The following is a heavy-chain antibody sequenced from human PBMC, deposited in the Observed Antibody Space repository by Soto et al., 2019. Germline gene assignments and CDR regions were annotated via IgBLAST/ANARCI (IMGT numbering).Heavy chain of an antibody. CDR2: INGRGDTT. CDR3: AIRPLSLNMFDY. D-gene: IGHD2-15*01. Sequence: EVQLWESGGGLVQPGGSLRLSCAASGFTFSNYVLTWVRQAPGKGPEWVSVINGRGDTTYYPDSVKGRFTISRDNSKKMVSLQMNGVRAEDTAVYCCAIRPLSLNMFDYWGQGTLCNVAS. CDR1: GFTFSNYV. V-gene: IGHV3-23*01. J-gene: IGHJ4*02.